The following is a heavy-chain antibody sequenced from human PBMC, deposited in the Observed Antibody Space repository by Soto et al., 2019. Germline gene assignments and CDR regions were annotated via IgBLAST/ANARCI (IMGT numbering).Heavy chain of an antibody. CDR2: IKQDGTEK. J-gene: IGHJ4*02. D-gene: IGHD3-9*01. CDR3: ARGDYFDRRFDY. Sequence: PGGSLRLSCAASGFTFSDSWMSWARQAPGKGLEWVATIKQDGTEKYYVDSVKGRFTVSRDNAKNSLYLQMNSLRAEDTAVYYCARGDYFDRRFDYWGQGTLVTVSS. CDR1: GFTFSDSW. V-gene: IGHV3-7*03.